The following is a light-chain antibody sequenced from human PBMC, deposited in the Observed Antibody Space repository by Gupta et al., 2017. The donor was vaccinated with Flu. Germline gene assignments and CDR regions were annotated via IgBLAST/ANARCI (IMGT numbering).Light chain of an antibody. CDR1: QSVSSSY. V-gene: IGKV3-20*01. CDR3: QQDCSYRGFT. Sequence: EIVLTQSPGTLSLSPGERATLSCRASQSVSSSYLAWYQQKPGQAPRLLIYGASSRDTGIPDRFSGSGSGIDFTLTISRRDPEDFAVYYCQQDCSYRGFTLGHGTKVDIK. J-gene: IGKJ3*01. CDR2: GAS.